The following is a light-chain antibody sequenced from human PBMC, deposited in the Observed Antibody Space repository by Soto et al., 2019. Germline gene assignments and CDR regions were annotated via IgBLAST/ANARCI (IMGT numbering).Light chain of an antibody. CDR3: MQAVQIPGT. J-gene: IGKJ1*01. CDR1: QSLLHVNGYTY. Sequence: DIVMTQSPLSLPVTPGEPASISSRPSQSLLHVNGYTYLDWYLQKPGQSPQLLMYLVSIRASGVPDRFSGSGSGTDFTLKISRVEAEDVGVYYCMQAVQIPGTFGQGTKVDIK. V-gene: IGKV2-28*01. CDR2: LVS.